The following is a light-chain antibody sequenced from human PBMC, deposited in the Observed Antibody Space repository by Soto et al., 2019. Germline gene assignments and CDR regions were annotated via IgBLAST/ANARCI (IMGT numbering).Light chain of an antibody. CDR3: QQYNNWWT. CDR2: VAS. Sequence: EIVMTQSPATLSVSPGERATLSCRASQSVSNNLAWYQKKPGQAPRLLIYVASTRATGIPARFSGSGSGTEFTLNISSLQSEDFAVYYCQQYNNWWTFGQGTKVEIK. J-gene: IGKJ1*01. V-gene: IGKV3-15*01. CDR1: QSVSNN.